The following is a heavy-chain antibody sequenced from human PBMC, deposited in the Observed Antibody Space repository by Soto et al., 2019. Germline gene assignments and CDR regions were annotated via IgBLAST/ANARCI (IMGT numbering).Heavy chain of an antibody. D-gene: IGHD3-16*01. CDR2: IYYRGST. J-gene: IGHJ5*02. CDR3: ARVGGINWFDP. V-gene: IGHV4-39*07. Sequence: SETLSLTCTVSGGSISSSSYYWGWIRQPPGKGLEWIGSIYYRGSTYYNPSLKSRVTISVDTSKNQFSLKLSSVTAADTAVYYCARVGGINWFDPWGQGTLVTVSS. CDR1: GGSISSSSYY.